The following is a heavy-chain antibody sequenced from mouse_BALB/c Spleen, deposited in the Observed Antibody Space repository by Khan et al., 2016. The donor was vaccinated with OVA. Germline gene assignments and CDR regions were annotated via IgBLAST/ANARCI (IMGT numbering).Heavy chain of an antibody. V-gene: IGHV1-5*01. CDR2: IYPGISDT. Sequence: VQLQQSGTVLARPGASVKMSCKASGYSFANYWMHWVKQRPGQVLEWVGTIYPGISDTRYNQKFQDKARLTAVTSASTAYMELSSLTSEDAAVYYWTRSYDSYYFDYWGQGTTLTVSS. J-gene: IGHJ2*01. D-gene: IGHD2-4*01. CDR3: TRSYDSYYFDY. CDR1: GYSFANYW.